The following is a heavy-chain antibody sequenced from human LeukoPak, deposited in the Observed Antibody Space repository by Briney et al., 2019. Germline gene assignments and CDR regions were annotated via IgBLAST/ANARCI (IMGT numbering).Heavy chain of an antibody. V-gene: IGHV3-21*01. CDR3: ARDGSYGGFDY. D-gene: IGHD5-18*01. CDR1: RFTFSGYT. CDR2: VSNISTYI. J-gene: IGHJ4*02. Sequence: GGSLRLSCAASRFTFSGYTMTWVRQAPGKGLEWVSSVSNISTYIYYADSVKGRFTISRDNVQNSLYLQMNSLRAEDTAVYYCARDGSYGGFDYWGQGTLVTVSS.